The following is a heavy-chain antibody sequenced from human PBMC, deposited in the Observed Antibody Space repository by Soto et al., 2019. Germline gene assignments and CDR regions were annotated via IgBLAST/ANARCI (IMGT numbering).Heavy chain of an antibody. D-gene: IGHD6-6*01. CDR3: AKASNSSPWFDSWLES. J-gene: IGHJ5*01. Sequence: PGGSLILSCAASGFNFRYYAMTWVRQAPGKGLEWVSSINDNGDSTHYADSVKGRFTISRDNSKNTLYLQMNSLTAEDTAVYFCAKASNSSPWFDSWLESWGQGTLVTVSS. CDR1: GFNFRYYA. V-gene: IGHV3-23*01. CDR2: INDNGDST.